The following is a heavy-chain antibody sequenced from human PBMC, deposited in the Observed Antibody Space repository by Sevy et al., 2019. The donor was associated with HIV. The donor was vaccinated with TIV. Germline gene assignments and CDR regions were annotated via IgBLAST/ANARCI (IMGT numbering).Heavy chain of an antibody. CDR3: ARGCSHGSCYWNY. J-gene: IGHJ4*02. CDR1: GYTFTGYY. Sequence: ASVKVSCKASGYTFTGYYMHCVRQAPGQGLEWMGWINHNSGGTNYAQKFQGRITMTRDTSISTAYMELSRLRSDDTAVYYCARGCSHGSCYWNYWGQGTLVTVSS. V-gene: IGHV1-2*02. CDR2: INHNSGGT. D-gene: IGHD2-15*01.